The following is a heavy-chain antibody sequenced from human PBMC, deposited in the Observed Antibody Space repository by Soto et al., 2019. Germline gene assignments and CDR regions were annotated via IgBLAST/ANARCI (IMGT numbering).Heavy chain of an antibody. CDR1: GYSFTSYT. J-gene: IGHJ4*02. V-gene: IGHV1-18*01. D-gene: IGHD3-16*01. CDR2: ISPYNSRT. CDR3: ATMLSYCTRSTVSDY. Sequence: ASVKVSCKASGYSFTSYTISWLRQAPGQGLEWMGWISPYNSRTNYAQKFQDRITMTTDTSTRTAYMEVRSLRSDDTALYYCATMLSYCTRSTVSDYWGQGTLVTVSS.